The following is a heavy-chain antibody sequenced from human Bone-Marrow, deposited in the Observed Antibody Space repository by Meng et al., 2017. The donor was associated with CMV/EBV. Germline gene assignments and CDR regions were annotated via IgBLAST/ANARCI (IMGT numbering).Heavy chain of an antibody. V-gene: IGHV4-34*01. D-gene: IGHD5-18*01. CDR3: ARVSGGYSYGNWFDP. CDR1: GGSFSNYY. CDR2: INHSGST. J-gene: IGHJ5*02. Sequence: GSLRLSCGVYGGSFSNYYWSWIRQSPGKGLEWIGEINHSGSTIYNPSLKSRVIMSIDTSKNQFSLKLRSVTAADTAVYYCARVSGGYSYGNWFDPWGQGTLVTVSS.